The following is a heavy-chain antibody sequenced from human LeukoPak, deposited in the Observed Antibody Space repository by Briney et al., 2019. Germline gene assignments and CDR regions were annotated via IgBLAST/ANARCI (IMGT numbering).Heavy chain of an antibody. CDR2: INPNSGGT. D-gene: IGHD4-17*01. CDR3: ARGGAETAYYGWDFFRFDY. CDR1: GHTFTGYY. V-gene: IGHV1-2*02. Sequence: GASVKVSCKASGHTFTGYYMHWVRQAPGQGLEWMGWINPNSGGTNYAQKFQGRVTLTRDTSINTAYMELSRLRSDDTALYYCARGGAETAYYGWDFFRFDYWGQGTLVTVSS. J-gene: IGHJ4*02.